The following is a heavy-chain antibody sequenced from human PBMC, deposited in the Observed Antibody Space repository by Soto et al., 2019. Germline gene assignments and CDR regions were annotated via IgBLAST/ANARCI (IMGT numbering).Heavy chain of an antibody. CDR2: IYSGGST. V-gene: IGHV3-53*01. D-gene: IGHD6-13*01. J-gene: IGHJ4*02. Sequence: GGSLRLSCAASGFTVSSNYMSWVRQAPGKGLEWVSGIYSGGSTYYADSVKGRFTISRDNSKNTLYLQMNSLRAEDTAVYYCARQGIAAAGTLDYWGQGTLVTVSS. CDR1: GFTVSSNY. CDR3: ARQGIAAAGTLDY.